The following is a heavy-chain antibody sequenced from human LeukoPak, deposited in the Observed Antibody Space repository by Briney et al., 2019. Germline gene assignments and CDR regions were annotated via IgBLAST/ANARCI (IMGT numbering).Heavy chain of an antibody. J-gene: IGHJ4*02. D-gene: IGHD2-2*03. CDR2: IYYSGST. V-gene: IGHV4-61*08. CDR1: GGSISSGGYS. CDR3: ARAVDIVVVPAANPLFFDY. Sequence: SETLSLTCTVSGGSISSGGYSWSWIRQHPGKGLEWIGYIYYSGSTNYNPSLKSRVTISVDTSKNQFSLKLSSVTAADTAVYYCARAVDIVVVPAANPLFFDYWGQGTLVTVSS.